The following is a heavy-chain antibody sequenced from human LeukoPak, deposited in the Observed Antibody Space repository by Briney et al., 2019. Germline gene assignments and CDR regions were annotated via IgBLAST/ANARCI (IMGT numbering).Heavy chain of an antibody. J-gene: IGHJ4*02. D-gene: IGHD2-8*01. V-gene: IGHV4-30-4*01. CDR1: GGSISSGDYY. CDR2: IYYSGST. CDR3: ARAHWSFSLMLYFDY. Sequence: SQTLSLTCTVSGGSISSGDYYWSWIRQPPGKGLEWIGYIYYSGSTYYNPSLKSRVTISVDTSKNQFSLKLSSVTAADTAVYYCARAHWSFSLMLYFDYWGQGTLVTVSS.